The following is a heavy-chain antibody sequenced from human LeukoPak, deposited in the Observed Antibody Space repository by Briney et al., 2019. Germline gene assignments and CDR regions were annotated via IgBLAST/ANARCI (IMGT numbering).Heavy chain of an antibody. J-gene: IGHJ4*02. CDR2: IYTSGSS. CDR3: AREDGGSYGLLDY. CDR1: GVSISSYY. V-gene: IGHV4-4*07. Sequence: SETLCLTCTVSGVSISSYYWSWIRQPAGKGLEWIGRIYTSGSSTYDPSLRSRVTMVVDTSKNQFSLKLSSVTAADTAVYYCAREDGGSYGLLDYWGQGTLVTVSS. D-gene: IGHD1-26*01.